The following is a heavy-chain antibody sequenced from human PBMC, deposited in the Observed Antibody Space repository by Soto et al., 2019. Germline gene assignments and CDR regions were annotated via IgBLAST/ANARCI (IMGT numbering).Heavy chain of an antibody. V-gene: IGHV3-33*01. CDR2: IWYDGRNK. J-gene: IGHJ4*02. CDR3: ARDRKGYGSGSYD. CDR1: GFSLSSYG. D-gene: IGHD3-10*01. Sequence: QVQLVESGGGVVQPGRSLRLSCAASGFSLSSYGMHWVRQAPGKGLEWVADIWYDGRNKDYADSVKGRFTISRDNSKNMLYLEMNSLRVEDTAVYYCARDRKGYGSGSYDWGQGTLVTVSS.